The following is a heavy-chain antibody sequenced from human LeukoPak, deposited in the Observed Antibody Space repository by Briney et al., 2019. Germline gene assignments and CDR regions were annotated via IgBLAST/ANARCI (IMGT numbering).Heavy chain of an antibody. CDR1: GDSISSNY. Sequence: ETLSLTCAVSGDSISSNYCWRWVRQVPGKGLEWVSGISASGGSTYYADSVRGRFTISRDNSKNTLYVQMNSLRDEDTAVYYCAKDQRWESPHYLDSWGQGTLVTVSS. CDR3: AKDQRWESPHYLDS. V-gene: IGHV3-23*01. J-gene: IGHJ4*02. CDR2: ISASGGST. D-gene: IGHD1-26*01.